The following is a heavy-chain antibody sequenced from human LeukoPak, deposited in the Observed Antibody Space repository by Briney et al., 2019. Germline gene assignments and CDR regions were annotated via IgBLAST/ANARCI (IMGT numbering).Heavy chain of an antibody. J-gene: IGHJ4*02. CDR1: GFTFSIYS. Sequence: GGSLRLSCAASGFTFSIYSMNWVRQAPGKGLEWVSAISGSGGSTYYADSVKGRFTISRDNSKNTLYLQMNSLRAEDTAVYYCAKNKVTMIVVVTPFDYWGQGTLVTVSS. V-gene: IGHV3-23*01. CDR2: ISGSGGST. CDR3: AKNKVTMIVVVTPFDY. D-gene: IGHD3-22*01.